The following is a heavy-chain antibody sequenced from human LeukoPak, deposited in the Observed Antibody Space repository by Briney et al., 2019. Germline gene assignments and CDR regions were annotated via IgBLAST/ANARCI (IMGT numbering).Heavy chain of an antibody. Sequence: SETLSLTCTVSGGSINNYYWGWIRQPPGKGLEWIGSIYYSGSTYYNPSLKSRVTISVDTSKNQFSLKLSSVTAADTAVYYCARVRRPGPTKPYNWFDPWGQGTLVTVSS. D-gene: IGHD1-14*01. CDR3: ARVRRPGPTKPYNWFDP. V-gene: IGHV4-39*07. J-gene: IGHJ5*02. CDR1: GGSINNYY. CDR2: IYYSGST.